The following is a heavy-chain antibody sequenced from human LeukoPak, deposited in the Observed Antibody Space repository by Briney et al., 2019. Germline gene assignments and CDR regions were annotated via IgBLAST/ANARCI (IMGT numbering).Heavy chain of an antibody. CDR3: ARIMLTYYDFWSGPYYFDY. V-gene: IGHV5-51*01. CDR1: GYSFTNYW. Sequence: GEPLKISCKGCGYSFTNYWIGWVRQMHGKGLERMGSIYPGDSDTRYSPSFQGQVTFSADKSISTAYLQWSSLKASDTAMYYCARIMLTYYDFWSGPYYFDYWGQGTLVTVSS. CDR2: IYPGDSDT. J-gene: IGHJ4*02. D-gene: IGHD3-3*01.